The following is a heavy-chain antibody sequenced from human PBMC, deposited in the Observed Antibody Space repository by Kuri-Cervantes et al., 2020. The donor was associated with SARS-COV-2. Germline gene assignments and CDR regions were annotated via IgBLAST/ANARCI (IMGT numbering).Heavy chain of an antibody. CDR1: GGSFSGYY. CDR2: INHSGST. Sequence: ESLKISCAVYGGSFSGYYWSWIRQPPGKGLEWIGEINHSGSTNYNPSLKSRVTISVDTSKNQFSLKLSSVTAADTAVYYCARVLWDIVVVPAAMRGDAFDIWGQGTMVTVSS. D-gene: IGHD2-2*01. V-gene: IGHV4-34*01. CDR3: ARVLWDIVVVPAAMRGDAFDI. J-gene: IGHJ3*02.